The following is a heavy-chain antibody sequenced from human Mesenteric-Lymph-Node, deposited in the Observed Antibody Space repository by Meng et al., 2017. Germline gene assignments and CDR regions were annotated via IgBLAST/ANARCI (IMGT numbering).Heavy chain of an antibody. J-gene: IGHJ3*02. D-gene: IGHD2-15*01. CDR3: AREGGYCSGGSCYHQDDAFDI. CDR1: GGTFSSYT. Sequence: SVKVSCKASGGTFSSYTISWVRQAPGQGLEWMGRIIPILGIANYAQKFQGRVTITADKSTSTAYMELSSLRSEDTAVYYCAREGGYCSGGSCYHQDDAFDIWGQGTMVTVSS. CDR2: IIPILGIA. V-gene: IGHV1-69*04.